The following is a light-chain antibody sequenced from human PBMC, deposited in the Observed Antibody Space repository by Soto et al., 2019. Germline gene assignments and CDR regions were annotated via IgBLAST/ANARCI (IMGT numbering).Light chain of an antibody. Sequence: QLVLTQSPSASASPGASVTLTCTLSSGHSSDANDGHQQQPEKGPRSLMKLDSDGSHTTGDAIPDRFSGSSSGAERYLTISSLQSEDEADYYCQSWGSGIHVVFGGGTKLTVL. CDR1: SGHSSDA. CDR2: LDSDGSH. CDR3: QSWGSGIHVV. V-gene: IGLV4-69*01. J-gene: IGLJ2*01.